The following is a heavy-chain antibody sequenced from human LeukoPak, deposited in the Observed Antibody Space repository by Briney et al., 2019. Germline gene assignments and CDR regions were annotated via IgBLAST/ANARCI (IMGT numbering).Heavy chain of an antibody. CDR3: ARDSGALGTYHYDSSGYYYNV. CDR1: GFTFSSYA. J-gene: IGHJ4*02. V-gene: IGHV3-30-3*01. D-gene: IGHD3-22*01. CDR2: ISYDGSNK. Sequence: TGGSLRLSCAASGFTFSSYAMHWVRQAPGKGLEWVAVISYDGSNKYYADSVKGRFTISRDNSKNTLYLQMNSLRAEDTAVYYCARDSGALGTYHYDSSGYYYNVWGQGTLVTVSS.